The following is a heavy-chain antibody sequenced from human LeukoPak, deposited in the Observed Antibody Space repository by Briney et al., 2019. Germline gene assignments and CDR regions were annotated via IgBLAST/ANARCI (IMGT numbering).Heavy chain of an antibody. Sequence: GGSLRLSCAASGFTFSSSAMSWVRQAPGKGLEWVSAISNNGGYTYYADSVQGRFTISRDNSKSTLCLQMNSLRAEDTAVYYCARGGSSYGSGELVYWGQGTLVTVSS. CDR2: ISNNGGYT. J-gene: IGHJ4*02. CDR3: ARGGSSYGSGELVY. CDR1: GFTFSSSA. D-gene: IGHD3-10*01. V-gene: IGHV3-23*01.